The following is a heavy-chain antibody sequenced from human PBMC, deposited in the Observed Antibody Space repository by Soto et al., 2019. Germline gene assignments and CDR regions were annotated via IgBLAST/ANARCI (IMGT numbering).Heavy chain of an antibody. V-gene: IGHV4-30-2*01. CDR1: GDSISSDGYY. D-gene: IGHD5-12*01. Sequence: TLSLTCAVSGDSISSDGYYWGLIRQPPGKGLEWVGYICHNGSAYYNPSLNSRATISVDRTKNQFSLKLSSMTAAATAVYYCARLDGYNSFDYWGQGTQVRVSS. CDR2: ICHNGSA. J-gene: IGHJ4*02. CDR3: ARLDGYNSFDY.